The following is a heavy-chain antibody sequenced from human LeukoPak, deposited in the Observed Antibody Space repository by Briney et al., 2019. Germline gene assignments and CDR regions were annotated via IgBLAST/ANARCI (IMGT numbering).Heavy chain of an antibody. D-gene: IGHD3-3*01. CDR2: LSFDGNNK. V-gene: IGHV3-30-3*02. CDR3: AKSSSVHYDFWSGRYYSNS. Sequence: GGSLRLSCAASRFTFSDYAMHWVRQAPGKGLEWVAVLSFDGNNKYYADSVKGRFTISRDNSKSTLYLQMDSLRPEDTAVYYCAKSSSVHYDFWSGRYYSNSWGQGTLVTVSS. J-gene: IGHJ4*02. CDR1: RFTFSDYA.